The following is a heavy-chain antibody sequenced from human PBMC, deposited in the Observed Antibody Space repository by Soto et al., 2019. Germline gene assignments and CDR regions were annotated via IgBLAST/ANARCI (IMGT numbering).Heavy chain of an antibody. D-gene: IGHD3-10*01. CDR2: AYHSGST. Sequence: QLQLQESGPGLVRPSGTLSLTCAVSGGFTSTNNWWSWVRQPPGKGLEWIGDAYHSGSTEYNPSLKSRVSISVDKYKNQISLKLTSATAADTGVYYCARSPPSSYYGGSGTFDYWGQGTLVTVSS. J-gene: IGHJ4*02. V-gene: IGHV4-4*02. CDR3: ARSPPSSYYGGSGTFDY. CDR1: GGFTSTNNW.